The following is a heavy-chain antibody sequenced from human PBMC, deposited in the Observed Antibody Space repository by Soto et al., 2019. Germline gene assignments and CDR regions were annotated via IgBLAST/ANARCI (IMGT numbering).Heavy chain of an antibody. CDR2: ISNDGGSK. CDR1: GFTFSTYA. Sequence: QVQVVESGGGVVQPGRSLRLSCTASGFTFSTYAMHWVRQAPGKGLEWVAVISNDGGSKYYADSVKGRFTISRDNSKNTMYLQMNSLRAEDTAVYYGYSSGWWGQGTLVTVSS. D-gene: IGHD6-19*01. CDR3: YSSGW. J-gene: IGHJ4*02. V-gene: IGHV3-30*03.